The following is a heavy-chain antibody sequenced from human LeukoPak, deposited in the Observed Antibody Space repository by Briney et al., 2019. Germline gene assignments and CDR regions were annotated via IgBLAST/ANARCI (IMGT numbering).Heavy chain of an antibody. CDR1: GFTFSDYA. CDR3: AREKIDCGGDCYSGAFDI. CDR2: LSGSGAGT. Sequence: GGSLRLSCAASGFTFSDYALGWVRQAPGRGLEWVATLSGSGAGTYYSDSVQGRFTISRDNSKRTLFLQMNSLRAEDTAVYYCAREKIDCGGDCYSGAFDIWGQGTMVTVSS. D-gene: IGHD2-21*01. V-gene: IGHV3-23*01. J-gene: IGHJ3*02.